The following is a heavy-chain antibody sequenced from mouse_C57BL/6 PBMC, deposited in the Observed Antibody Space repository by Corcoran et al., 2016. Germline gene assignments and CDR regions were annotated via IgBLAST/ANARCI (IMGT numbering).Heavy chain of an antibody. CDR2: INTYSGVP. J-gene: IGHJ4*01. CDR3: ARSRDYAMDY. Sequence: QIQLVQSGPELKKPGETVKISCKASGYTFTTYGMSWVKQAPGKGLKWMGWINTYSGVPTYADDFKGRFAFSLETSASTAYLQIHNLKNEDTATYFCARSRDYAMDYWGQGTSVTVSS. CDR1: GYTFTTYG. V-gene: IGHV9-3*01.